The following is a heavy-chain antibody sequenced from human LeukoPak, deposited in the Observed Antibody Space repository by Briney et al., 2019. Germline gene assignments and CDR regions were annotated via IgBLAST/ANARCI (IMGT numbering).Heavy chain of an antibody. Sequence: SETLSLTCTVSGGSISSYFWSWIRQSAGKGLEWIGRIYGSGTTDYNPSLKSRVTMSVDTAKNQVSLSLSSVTAADTAVYYCARDSGTTGEVXFDPXXQGXLVTVX. CDR1: GGSISSYF. V-gene: IGHV4-4*07. J-gene: IGHJ5*02. CDR2: IYGSGTT. D-gene: IGHD3-10*01. CDR3: ARDSGTTGEVXFDP.